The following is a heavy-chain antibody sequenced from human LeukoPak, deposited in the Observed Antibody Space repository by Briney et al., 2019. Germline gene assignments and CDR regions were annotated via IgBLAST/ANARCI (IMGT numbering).Heavy chain of an antibody. CDR2: IYTSGST. D-gene: IGHD6-19*01. J-gene: IGHJ6*02. V-gene: IGHV4-4*07. CDR3: ARDTDSSGWYYYYYGMDV. Sequence: SETLSLTCTVSGGSISSYYWSWIRQPAGKGLEWIGRIYTSGSTNYNPSLKSRVTMSVDTSKNQFSLKLSSVTAADTAVCYCARDTDSSGWYYYYYGMDVWGQGTTVTVSS. CDR1: GGSISSYY.